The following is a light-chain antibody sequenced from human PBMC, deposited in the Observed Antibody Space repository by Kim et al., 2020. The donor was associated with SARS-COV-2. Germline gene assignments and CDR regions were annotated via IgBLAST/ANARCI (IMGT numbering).Light chain of an antibody. CDR3: NSRDSSGNHYV. V-gene: IGLV3-19*01. J-gene: IGLJ1*01. CDR1: SLRSYY. Sequence: SSELPQDPAVSVALGQTVRITCQGDSLRSYYANWYQQKPGQAPVLVIYGKNNRPSGIPDRFSGSSSGNTASLTITGAQAEDEADYYCNSRDSSGNHYVFGTGTKVTVL. CDR2: GKN.